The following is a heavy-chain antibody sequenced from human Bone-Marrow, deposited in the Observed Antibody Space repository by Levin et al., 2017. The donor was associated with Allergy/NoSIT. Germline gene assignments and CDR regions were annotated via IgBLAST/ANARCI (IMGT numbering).Heavy chain of an antibody. CDR3: ARPAYYYGSGSYYNPYWYFDL. Sequence: SVKVSCKASGGTFSSYAISWVRQAPGQGLEWMGGIIPIFGTANYAQKFQGRVTITADESTSTAYMELSSLRSEDTAVYYCARPAYYYGSGSYYNPYWYFDLWGRGTLVTVSS. CDR2: IIPIFGTA. D-gene: IGHD3-10*01. V-gene: IGHV1-69*13. J-gene: IGHJ2*01. CDR1: GGTFSSYA.